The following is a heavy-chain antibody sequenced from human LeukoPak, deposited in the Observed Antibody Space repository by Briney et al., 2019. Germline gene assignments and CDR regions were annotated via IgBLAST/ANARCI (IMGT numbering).Heavy chain of an antibody. CDR2: VYTNDGST. CDR1: GGSMSPYF. J-gene: IGHJ4*02. Sequence: PSETLSLTCTVSGGSMSPYFWSWVRQPPGKGLEWIGYVYTNDGSTKYNPSLKSRVTMSVDTFKNQISLKLSSVTAADTAIYYCARRQTYFHYWGQGTLVTVSS. V-gene: IGHV4-4*09. CDR3: ARRQTYFHY.